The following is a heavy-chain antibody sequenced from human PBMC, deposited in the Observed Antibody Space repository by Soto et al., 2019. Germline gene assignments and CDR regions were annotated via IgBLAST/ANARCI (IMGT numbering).Heavy chain of an antibody. CDR1: GGTFRISA. V-gene: IGHV1-69*01. Sequence: QVQLVQSGADVKKPGSSVKVSCKASGGTFRISAISWLRQAPGQGLQWMGGIIPIIGTPNYAQKFQGRVSITADDSTSTAYMELSSLRSEDTAVYYCATGTFGVVSAQRFEYWGKGTLVTVSS. D-gene: IGHD3-3*01. J-gene: IGHJ4*02. CDR3: ATGTFGVVSAQRFEY. CDR2: IIPIIGTP.